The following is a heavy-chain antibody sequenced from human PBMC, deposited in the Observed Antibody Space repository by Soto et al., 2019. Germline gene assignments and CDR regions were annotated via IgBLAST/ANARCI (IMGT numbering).Heavy chain of an antibody. Sequence: AGSMQLSCAASGFTLGTHAMHWVRQAPGKGLEWVSTLNVNGDSRDYADSVEGRFAISRDTSKNTLFLQMNSLRAEDTAVYYCAKDIDYGAPINWFDPWGQGTLVTVSS. CDR1: GFTLGTHA. CDR2: LNVNGDSR. V-gene: IGHV3-23*01. D-gene: IGHD4-17*01. J-gene: IGHJ5*02. CDR3: AKDIDYGAPINWFDP.